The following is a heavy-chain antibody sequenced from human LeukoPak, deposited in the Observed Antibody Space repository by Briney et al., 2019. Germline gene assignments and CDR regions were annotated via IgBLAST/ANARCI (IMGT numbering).Heavy chain of an antibody. D-gene: IGHD6-19*01. CDR1: GFNFRDHW. J-gene: IGHJ4*02. CDR2: IKNDGSET. V-gene: IGHV3-7*03. Sequence: GGSLRLSCAVSGFNFRDHWMDWVRQAPGKGLEWVGHIKNDGSETYYLDSLKGRFSISRDNTNNALYLQMNSLRVEDTAVYYCVKNDGWFHLAQWGQGTLVTVSS. CDR3: VKNDGWFHLAQ.